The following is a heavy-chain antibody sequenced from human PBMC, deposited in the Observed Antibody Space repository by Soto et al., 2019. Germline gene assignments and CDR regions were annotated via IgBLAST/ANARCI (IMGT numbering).Heavy chain of an antibody. CDR1: GYTLTELS. V-gene: IGHV1-24*01. Sequence: ASVKVSCKVSGYTLTELSMHWVRQAPGKGLEWMGGFDPEDGETIYAQKFQGGVTMTEDTSTDTACMELGSLRSEDTAVYYCAGHSSSSRAFDIWGQGTMVTVSS. CDR3: AGHSSSSRAFDI. CDR2: FDPEDGET. J-gene: IGHJ3*02. D-gene: IGHD6-6*01.